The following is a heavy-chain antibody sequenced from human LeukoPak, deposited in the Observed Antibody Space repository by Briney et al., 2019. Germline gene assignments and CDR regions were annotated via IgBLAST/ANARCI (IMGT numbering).Heavy chain of an antibody. CDR2: IKSDGSDT. D-gene: IGHD3/OR15-3a*01. V-gene: IGHV3-74*01. J-gene: IGHJ4*02. CDR3: ARGFWTGVEY. CDR1: GFTFSTYW. Sequence: PGESLRLSCAASGFTFSTYWMHWVRQAPGEGLVWVSRIKSDGSDTSYADSVKGRFTISRDNAKNTLHLQMNSLRAEDTAVYYCARGFWTGVEYWGQGALVTVSS.